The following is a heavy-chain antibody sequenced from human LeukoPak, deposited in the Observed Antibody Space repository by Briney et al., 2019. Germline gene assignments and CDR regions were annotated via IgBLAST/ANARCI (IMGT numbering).Heavy chain of an antibody. J-gene: IGHJ5*02. D-gene: IGHD4-17*01. CDR2: INPNSGGA. CDR3: ARDHDMLHDYGDYVVWFDP. V-gene: IGHV1-2*02. CDR1: GYTFTGYY. Sequence: VASVKVSCKASGYTFTGYYMHWVRQAPGQGLEWMGWINPNSGGANYAQKFQGRVTMTRDTSVSTAYMELSRLRSDDTAVYYCARDHDMLHDYGDYVVWFDPWGQGTLVTVSS.